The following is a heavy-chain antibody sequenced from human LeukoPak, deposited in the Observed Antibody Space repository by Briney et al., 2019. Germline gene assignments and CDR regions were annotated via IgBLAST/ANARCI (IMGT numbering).Heavy chain of an antibody. CDR1: GGSISSYY. D-gene: IGHD3-22*01. J-gene: IGHJ4*02. V-gene: IGHV4-38-2*02. Sequence: SETLSLTCTVSGGSISSYYWSWIRQPPGKGLEWIGSICHSGTTYYNPSLKSRVTISVDTSKNQFSLKLSSVTAADTAVYYCARDHYDTSGYFDYWGQGTLVTVSS. CDR3: ARDHYDTSGYFDY. CDR2: ICHSGTT.